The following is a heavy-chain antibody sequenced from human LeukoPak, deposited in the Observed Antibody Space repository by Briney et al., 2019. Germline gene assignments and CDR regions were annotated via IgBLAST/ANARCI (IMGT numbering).Heavy chain of an antibody. Sequence: ASVKVSCKASGYTFTSYAMNWVRQAPGQGLEWMGWINTNTGNPTYAQGFTGRFVFSLDTSVSTAYLQISSLKAEDTAVYCCARSTLVVAATPALGYWGQGTLVTVSS. CDR1: GYTFTSYA. CDR2: INTNTGNP. V-gene: IGHV7-4-1*02. CDR3: ARSTLVVAATPALGY. D-gene: IGHD2-15*01. J-gene: IGHJ4*02.